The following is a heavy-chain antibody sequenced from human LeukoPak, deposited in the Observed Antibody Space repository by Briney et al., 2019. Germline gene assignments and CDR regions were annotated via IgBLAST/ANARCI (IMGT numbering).Heavy chain of an antibody. CDR1: VYPVTRYD. J-gene: IGHJ4*02. V-gene: IGHV1-8*01. D-gene: IGHD6-13*01. CDR2: MNPNRGKT. Sequence: ASEKVSCKASVYPVTRYDINWVGQATGQGLEWMGWMNPNRGKTGYAQDLQGRVNMTRSNSISPAYMELGSLTSDTSAVYYSARRLGAAGTTLHYWGQGTLVTVSS. CDR3: ARRLGAAGTTLHY.